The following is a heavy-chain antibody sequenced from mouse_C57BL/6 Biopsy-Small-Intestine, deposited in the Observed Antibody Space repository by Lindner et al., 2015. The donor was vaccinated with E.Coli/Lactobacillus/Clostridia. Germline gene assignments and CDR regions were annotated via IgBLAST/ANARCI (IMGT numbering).Heavy chain of an antibody. CDR3: ARRYYGSSVSWYFDV. D-gene: IGHD1-1*01. J-gene: IGHJ1*03. V-gene: IGHV5-17*01. CDR2: ISSGSSTI. Sequence: EVQLQESGGGLVKPGGSLKLSCAASGFTFSDYGMHWVRQAPEKGLEWVAYISSGSSTIYYADTVKGRFTISRDNAKNTLFLQMTSLRSEDTAMYYCARRYYGSSVSWYFDVWGTGTTVTVSS. CDR1: GFTFSDYG.